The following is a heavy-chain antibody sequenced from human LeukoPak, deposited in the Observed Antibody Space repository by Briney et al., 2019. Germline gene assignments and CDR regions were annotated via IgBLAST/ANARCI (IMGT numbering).Heavy chain of an antibody. J-gene: IGHJ6*03. CDR3: ARRSPNYYYYMDV. Sequence: GGSLRLSCAASGFTFDDYGMSWVPQAPGKGLEWVSGINWNGGSTGYADSVKGRFTISRDNAKNSLYLQMNSLRAEDTALYYCARRSPNYYYYMDVWGKGTTVTVSS. CDR1: GFTFDDYG. V-gene: IGHV3-20*04. CDR2: INWNGGST.